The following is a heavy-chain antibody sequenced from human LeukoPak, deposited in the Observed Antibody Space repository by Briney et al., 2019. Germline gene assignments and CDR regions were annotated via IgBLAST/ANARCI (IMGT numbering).Heavy chain of an antibody. D-gene: IGHD3-16*02. CDR3: ARNPDGRVSWFDP. CDR2: IKQDGSEK. V-gene: IGHV3-7*01. Sequence: PGGSLRLSCAVSGFTFSSYWMSWVRQAPGKGLEWVANIKQDGSEKYYVDSVKGRFTISRDNAKNSLYLQMNSLRAEDTAVYYCARNPDGRVSWFDPWGQGTLVTVSS. CDR1: GFTFSSYW. J-gene: IGHJ5*02.